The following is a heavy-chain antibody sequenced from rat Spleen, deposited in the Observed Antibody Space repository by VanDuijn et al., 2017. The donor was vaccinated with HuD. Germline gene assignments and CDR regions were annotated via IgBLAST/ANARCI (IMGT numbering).Heavy chain of an antibody. J-gene: IGHJ2*01. Sequence: QVQLKESGPGLVQPSQTLSLTCTVSGFSLTNFGVTWVRQPPGKGLEWIGTIWSGGSTDYNSALKSRLSISRDTSKNQVFLKMNSLQSEDTTTYYCARDDYPGIGFDYWGQGVMVTVSS. CDR2: IWSGGST. V-gene: IGHV2-4*01. CDR3: ARDDYPGIGFDY. CDR1: GFSLTNFG. D-gene: IGHD1-4*01.